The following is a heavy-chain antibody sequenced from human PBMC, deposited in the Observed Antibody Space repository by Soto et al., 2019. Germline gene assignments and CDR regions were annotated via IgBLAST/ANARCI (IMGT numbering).Heavy chain of an antibody. J-gene: IGHJ4*02. CDR2: ISYDGSNK. V-gene: IGHV3-30*18. CDR3: AKVSGGSGSPPLDY. CDR1: GFTFSNYG. Sequence: QVQLVESGGGVFQPGRSLRLSCAASGFTFSNYGMHWVRQAPGKGLEWVAVISYDGSNKYYADSVKGRFTISRDNSKNTLYLQMTSLRAEDTAVYYGAKVSGGSGSPPLDYWGQGTLVTVSS. D-gene: IGHD3-10*01.